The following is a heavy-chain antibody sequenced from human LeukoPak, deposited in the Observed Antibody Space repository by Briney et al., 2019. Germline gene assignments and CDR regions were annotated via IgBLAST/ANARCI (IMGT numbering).Heavy chain of an antibody. D-gene: IGHD5-18*01. V-gene: IGHV3-23*01. CDR3: ARELTGDTAMDSPIINWFDP. J-gene: IGHJ5*02. Sequence: GGSLRLSCAASGFTFSSYAMSWVRQAPGKGLEWVSAISGSGGSTYYADSVKGRFTISRDNSKNTLYLQMNSLRAEDTAVYYCARELTGDTAMDSPIINWFDPWGQGTLVTVSS. CDR2: ISGSGGST. CDR1: GFTFSSYA.